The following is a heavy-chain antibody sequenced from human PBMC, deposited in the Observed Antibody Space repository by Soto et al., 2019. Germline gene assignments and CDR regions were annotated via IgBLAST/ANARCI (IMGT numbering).Heavy chain of an antibody. J-gene: IGHJ3*02. V-gene: IGHV3-21*01. CDR1: GFTFSSYS. CDR3: ARVLYCSSTSCYDAFDI. Sequence: GGSLRLSCAASGFTFSSYSMNWVRPAPGKGLEWVSSISSSSSYIYYADSVKGRFTISRDNAKNSLYLQMNSLRAEDTAVYYCARVLYCSSTSCYDAFDIWGQGTMVTVSS. CDR2: ISSSSSYI. D-gene: IGHD2-2*01.